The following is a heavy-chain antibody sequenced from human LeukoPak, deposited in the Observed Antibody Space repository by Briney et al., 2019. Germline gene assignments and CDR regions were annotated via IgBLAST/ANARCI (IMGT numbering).Heavy chain of an antibody. V-gene: IGHV4-34*01. J-gene: IGHJ4*02. D-gene: IGHD6-19*01. CDR3: ARGGGSGWYIDY. CDR2: INHSGST. CDR1: GGSFSGYY. Sequence: SETLSLTCAVYGGSFSGYYWSWIRQPPGKGLEWIGEINHSGSTNYNPSLKSRVTISVDTSKNQFSLKLSSVTAADTAVYYCARGGGSGWYIDYWGQGTLVTVSS.